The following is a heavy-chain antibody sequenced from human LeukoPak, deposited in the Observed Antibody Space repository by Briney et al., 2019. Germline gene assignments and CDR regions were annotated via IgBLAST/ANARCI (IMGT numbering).Heavy chain of an antibody. J-gene: IGHJ4*02. V-gene: IGHV1-2*02. CDR3: ARAYYYDSSSPGDY. CDR2: INPNSGGT. CDR1: GYTFTGYY. Sequence: ASVKVSCKASGYTFTGYYMHWVRQAPGQGLEWMGWINPNSGGTNYAQKFQGRVTMTRDTSISTAYMELSRLRSDDTAVYYCARAYYYDSSSPGDYWGQGTLVTVSS. D-gene: IGHD3-22*01.